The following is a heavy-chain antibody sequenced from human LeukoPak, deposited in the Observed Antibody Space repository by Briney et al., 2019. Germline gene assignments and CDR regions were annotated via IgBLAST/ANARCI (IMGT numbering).Heavy chain of an antibody. CDR3: AKSRARREGSSGSIDY. Sequence: GGSLRLSCAASGFTFSNYAMSWARQAPGKGLEWVSAISGSGGSPYYADSVKGRFTISRDNSKTTLHLQMNSLRAEDTAVYYCAKSRARREGSSGSIDYWGQGTLVTVSS. CDR2: ISGSGGSP. CDR1: GFTFSNYA. V-gene: IGHV3-23*01. D-gene: IGHD3-22*01. J-gene: IGHJ4*02.